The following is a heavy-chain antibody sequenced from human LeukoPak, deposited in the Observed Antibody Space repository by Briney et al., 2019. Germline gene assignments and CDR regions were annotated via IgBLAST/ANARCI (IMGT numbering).Heavy chain of an antibody. CDR1: GFTFSSYS. D-gene: IGHD6-19*01. J-gene: IGHJ4*02. Sequence: GGSLRLSCAASGFTFSSYSMNWVRQAPGKGLEWVSSISSSSSYIYYADSVKGRFTISRDNSKNTLYLQMNSLRAEDTAVYYCAKDLRIVAVAGTGDYWGQGTLVTVSS. CDR2: ISSSSSYI. CDR3: AKDLRIVAVAGTGDY. V-gene: IGHV3-21*01.